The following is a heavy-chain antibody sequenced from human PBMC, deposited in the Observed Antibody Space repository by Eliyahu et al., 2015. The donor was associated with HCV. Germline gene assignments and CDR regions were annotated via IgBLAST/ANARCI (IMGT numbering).Heavy chain of an antibody. CDR2: INPDTGGT. CDR3: ARVPSPSEIGGLYYFYGMDV. V-gene: IGHV1-2*06. CDR1: GYRFTDYS. Sequence: QVQLVQSGAEVWKPGASVKVSCETSGYRFTDYSIHWVRQAPGQGLEWMGRINPDTGGTNYAQKFQGRVTVTSDTSIRTAYMELRRLTSDDTAVYYCARVPSPSEIGGLYYFYGMDVWGQGTTVTVSS. D-gene: IGHD1-14*01. J-gene: IGHJ6*02.